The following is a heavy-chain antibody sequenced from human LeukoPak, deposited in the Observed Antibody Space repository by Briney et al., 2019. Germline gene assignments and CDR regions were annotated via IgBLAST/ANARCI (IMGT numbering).Heavy chain of an antibody. Sequence: SGPVLVKPTQTLTLTCTFSGFSPSTSGMCVSWIRQPPGKALEWLARIDWDDDKFYSTSLKTRLTISKDTSKNQVVLTMTNMDPVDTATYYCARIRRNWGSTPTYYFDYWGQGTLVTVSS. D-gene: IGHD3-16*01. V-gene: IGHV2-70*16. J-gene: IGHJ4*02. CDR2: IDWDDDK. CDR3: ARIRRNWGSTPTYYFDY. CDR1: GFSPSTSGMC.